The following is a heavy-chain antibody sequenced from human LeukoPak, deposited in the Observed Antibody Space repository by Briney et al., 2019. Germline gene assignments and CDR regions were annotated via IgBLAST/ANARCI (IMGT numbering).Heavy chain of an antibody. CDR3: AREVVAASNWFDP. CDR2: ISYDGSNK. D-gene: IGHD2-15*01. Sequence: GGSLRLSCAASGFTFSSYAMHWVRQAPGKGLEWVAVISYDGSNKYYADSVKGRFTISRDNSKNTLYLQMNSLRSEDTAVYYCAREVVAASNWFDPWGQGTLVTVSS. CDR1: GFTFSSYA. J-gene: IGHJ5*02. V-gene: IGHV3-30*01.